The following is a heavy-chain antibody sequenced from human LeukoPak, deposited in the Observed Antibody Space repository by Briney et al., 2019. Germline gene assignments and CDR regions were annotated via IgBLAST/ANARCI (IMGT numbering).Heavy chain of an antibody. D-gene: IGHD2-2*02. J-gene: IGHJ4*02. CDR3: AYTGPRRHIDY. Sequence: PSETLSLACAVYGGSFSGYYCSWIRQPPGRGLGWIGEINHSGSTNYNPSLKSRVTISVDTSNNQFSLKLSSVTAAVTAVYYCAYTGPRRHIDYWGQGTLVTVSS. CDR1: GGSFSGYY. V-gene: IGHV4-34*01. CDR2: INHSGST.